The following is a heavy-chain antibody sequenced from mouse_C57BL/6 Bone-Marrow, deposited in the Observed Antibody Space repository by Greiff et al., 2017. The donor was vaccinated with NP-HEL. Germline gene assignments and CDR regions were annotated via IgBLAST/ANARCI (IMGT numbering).Heavy chain of an antibody. V-gene: IGHV1-59*01. D-gene: IGHD1-1*02. CDR1: GYTFTSYW. Sequence: VQLQQPGAELVRPGTSVKLSCKASGYTFTSYWMHWVKQRPGQGLEWIGVIDPSDSYTNYNQKFKGKATLTVDTSSSTAYMQLSSLTSEDSAVYYCARWNGGYFDYWGQGTTLTVSS. CDR2: IDPSDSYT. CDR3: ARWNGGYFDY. J-gene: IGHJ2*01.